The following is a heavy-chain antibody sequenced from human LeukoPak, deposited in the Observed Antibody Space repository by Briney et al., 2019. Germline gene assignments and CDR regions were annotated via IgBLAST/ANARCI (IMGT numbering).Heavy chain of an antibody. J-gene: IGHJ4*02. Sequence: GGSLRLSCPASELTFGNYWVPWFRKAQGKGLLWFSRINRDGSTTKYADSVKGRFTVSRDNAKNTLNLQMNSLRAEDTAVYYCARDKKSGESSEIDYWGQGTLVTVSS. CDR1: ELTFGNYW. D-gene: IGHD3-10*01. V-gene: IGHV3-74*03. CDR2: INRDGSTT. CDR3: ARDKKSGESSEIDY.